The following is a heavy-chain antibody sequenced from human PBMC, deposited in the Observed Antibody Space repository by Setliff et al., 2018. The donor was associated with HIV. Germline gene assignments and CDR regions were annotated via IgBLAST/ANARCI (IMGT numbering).Heavy chain of an antibody. J-gene: IGHJ4*02. CDR1: GGSIRTNN. D-gene: IGHD3-10*01. CDR2: IYTSGST. Sequence: PSETLSLTCTVSGGSIRTNNWGWIRKPPGKGLEWIGHIYTSGSTNYNPSLKSRVTVSVDTSKNQFSLKLTSVTAEDTAVFYCARLRGDTMVDYWGQGTLVTVS. V-gene: IGHV4-4*09. CDR3: ARLRGDTMVDY.